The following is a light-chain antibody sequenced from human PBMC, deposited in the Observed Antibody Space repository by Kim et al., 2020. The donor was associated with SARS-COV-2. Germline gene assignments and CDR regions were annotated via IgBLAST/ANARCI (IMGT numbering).Light chain of an antibody. CDR2: GTS. J-gene: IGKJ4*01. V-gene: IGKV1-12*01. CDR1: QGINSW. CDR3: QEANSFPPLT. Sequence: DIQMTQSPSSVFASVGDRVTITCRASQGINSWLAWYQQKPGRAPKLLIYGTSNLQSGVPSRFSGSGSGTDFNLTISSLQPEDFASYDCQEANSFPPLTFGGGTKVDIK.